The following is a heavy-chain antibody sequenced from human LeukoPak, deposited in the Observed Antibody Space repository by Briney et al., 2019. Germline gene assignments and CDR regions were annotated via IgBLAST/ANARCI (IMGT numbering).Heavy chain of an antibody. CDR1: GFTFSSYG. V-gene: IGHV3-30*02. CDR3: ARGWGSNVYASALDV. J-gene: IGHJ3*01. D-gene: IGHD3-16*01. Sequence: GGSLRLSCAASGFTFSSYGIHWVRQAPGKGLEWMVFIQYDGNYEKYAESVRGRVTISRDNSKNTVYLQMNSLRVDDTAVYYCARGWGSNVYASALDVRGRGTMVTVSS. CDR2: IQYDGNYE.